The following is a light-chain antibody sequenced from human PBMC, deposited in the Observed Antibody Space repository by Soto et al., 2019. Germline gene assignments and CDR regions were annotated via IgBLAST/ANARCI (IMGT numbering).Light chain of an antibody. Sequence: EVVLTQSPATLSLSPGEKATLSCRASQDINTYLGWYQQKPGQPPRLLIYDASNRASGIPARFSGSGSGTDFTLTINSLEAEDFAIYYCQQPYNWPLTFGAGTKVEIK. CDR2: DAS. CDR1: QDINTY. V-gene: IGKV3-11*01. CDR3: QQPYNWPLT. J-gene: IGKJ4*01.